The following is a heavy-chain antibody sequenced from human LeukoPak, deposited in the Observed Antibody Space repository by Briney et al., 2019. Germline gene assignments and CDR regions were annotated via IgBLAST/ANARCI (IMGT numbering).Heavy chain of an antibody. CDR2: INPSGGST. CDR1: GYTFTSYY. J-gene: IGHJ3*02. V-gene: IGHV1-46*01. CDR3: ARSAEDDAFDI. Sequence: ASVKVSCKXSGYTFTSYYMHWVRQSPGQGLEWMGIINPSGGSTSYAQKFQGRVTMTRDTSTSTVYMELSSLRSEDTAVYYCARSAEDDAFDIWGQGTMVTVSS.